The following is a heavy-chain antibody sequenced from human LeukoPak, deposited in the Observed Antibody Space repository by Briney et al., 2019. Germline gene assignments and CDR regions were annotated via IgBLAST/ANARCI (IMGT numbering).Heavy chain of an antibody. CDR2: ISVSGRTI. D-gene: IGHD2/OR15-2a*01. CDR1: GFTVSDYY. J-gene: IGHJ6*02. Sequence: GGSLRLSCAASGFTVSDYYMSWIRQAPGKGLEWVSDISVSGRTINYADSVRGRFTISRDNAKKSLYLQMNSLRAEDTAIYYCARDLNTGMDVWGRGTTVTVSS. V-gene: IGHV3-11*01. CDR3: ARDLNTGMDV.